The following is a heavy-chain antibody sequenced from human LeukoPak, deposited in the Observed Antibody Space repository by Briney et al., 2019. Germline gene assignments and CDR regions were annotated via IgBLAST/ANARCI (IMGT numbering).Heavy chain of an antibody. CDR1: GFTFSTAW. J-gene: IGHJ6*02. CDR2: TSYDGGNK. CDR3: AKDRGAVAGTRSSVHDMDV. V-gene: IGHV3-30*18. Sequence: GGSLRLSCVASGFTFSTAWMSWVRQAPGKGLEWVAVTSYDGGNKYYADSVKGRFTISRDNSKSTLYLQMNSLRAEDTAVYYCAKDRGAVAGTRSSVHDMDVWGQGTTVTVSS. D-gene: IGHD6-19*01.